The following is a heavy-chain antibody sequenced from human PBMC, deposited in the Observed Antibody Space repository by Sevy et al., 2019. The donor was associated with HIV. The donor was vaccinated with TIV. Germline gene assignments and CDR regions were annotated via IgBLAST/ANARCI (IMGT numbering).Heavy chain of an antibody. CDR2: IYYTGST. V-gene: IGHV4-59*01. J-gene: IGHJ5*02. CDR3: ARAPPVRSGDDSLNWFDP. D-gene: IGHD5-12*01. CDR1: GGSISTYY. Sequence: SETLSLTCTVSGGSISTYYWSWIRQPPGKGLEYIGYIYYTGSTNYNPSLKSRVTISVDTSKNQFSLNLRSVTAVDTAVYYCARAPPVRSGDDSLNWFDPWGQGTLVTVS.